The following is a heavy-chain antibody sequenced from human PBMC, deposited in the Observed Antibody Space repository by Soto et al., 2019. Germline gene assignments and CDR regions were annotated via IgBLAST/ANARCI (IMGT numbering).Heavy chain of an antibody. CDR3: ARAPQWFGELSSNMDYYHYSLDV. D-gene: IGHD3-10*01. J-gene: IGHJ6*02. Sequence: ASVKVSCKASGYTFTSYYMHWVRQAPGQGLEWMGIINPSGGSTSYAQKFQGRVTMTRDTSTSTVYMELSSLRSEDTAVYYCARAPQWFGELSSNMDYYHYSLDVRGQGTTVTGSS. CDR2: INPSGGST. CDR1: GYTFTSYY. V-gene: IGHV1-46*03.